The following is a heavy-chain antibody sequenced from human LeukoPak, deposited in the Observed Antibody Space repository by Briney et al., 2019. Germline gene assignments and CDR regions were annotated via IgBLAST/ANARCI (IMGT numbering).Heavy chain of an antibody. CDR1: GYTFTGYY. Sequence: ASVKVSCKASGYTFTGYYMHWVRQAPGQGLEWMGWINPNSGGTNYAQKFQGRVTMTRDTSISTAYMELSRLRSDDTAVYYRAREIQLWQIMMTYYFDYWGQGTLVTVSS. V-gene: IGHV1-2*02. D-gene: IGHD5-18*01. J-gene: IGHJ4*02. CDR3: AREIQLWQIMMTYYFDY. CDR2: INPNSGGT.